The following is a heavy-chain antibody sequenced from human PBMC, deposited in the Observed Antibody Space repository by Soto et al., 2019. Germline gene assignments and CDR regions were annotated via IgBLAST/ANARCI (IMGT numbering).Heavy chain of an antibody. J-gene: IGHJ6*02. CDR2: IGGSGGSI. Sequence: GGSLRLSCATSGFPFSAFAMNWVRHAPGKGLEWVSDIGGSGGSIYYADSVKGRFTISRDNSKNTLYLQMNSLRAEDTALYYCAKGRSYYYYYGVDVWGQGTTVTVS. CDR1: GFPFSAFA. V-gene: IGHV3-23*01. CDR3: AKGRSYYYYYGVDV.